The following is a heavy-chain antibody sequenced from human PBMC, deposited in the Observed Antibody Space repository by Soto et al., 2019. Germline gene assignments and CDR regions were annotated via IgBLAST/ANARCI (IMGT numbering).Heavy chain of an antibody. J-gene: IGHJ4*02. CDR2: INHSGST. CDR3: ARGRISYGSPFDY. D-gene: IGHD4-17*01. V-gene: IGHV4-34*01. CDR1: GGSFSGYY. Sequence: QVQLQQWGAGLLKPSETLSLTCAVYGGSFSGYYWSWIRQPPGKGLEWIGEINHSGSTNYNPSLKRRVTISVDTSKNQFSLKLSSVTAADTAVYYCARGRISYGSPFDYWGQGTLVTVSS.